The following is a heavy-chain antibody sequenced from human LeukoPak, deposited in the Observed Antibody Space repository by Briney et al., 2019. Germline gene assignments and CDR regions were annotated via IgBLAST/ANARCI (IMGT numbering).Heavy chain of an antibody. D-gene: IGHD3-22*01. J-gene: IGHJ4*02. CDR1: GGSISSYY. CDR3: AREFWDSSGYYGFDY. Sequence: PSETLSLTCTVSGGSISSYYWSWIRQPPGKGQEWIGYIYYSGSTNYNPSLRSRVTISVDTSKNQISLKLSSVTAADTAVYYCAREFWDSSGYYGFDYWGQGTLVTVSS. V-gene: IGHV4-59*01. CDR2: IYYSGST.